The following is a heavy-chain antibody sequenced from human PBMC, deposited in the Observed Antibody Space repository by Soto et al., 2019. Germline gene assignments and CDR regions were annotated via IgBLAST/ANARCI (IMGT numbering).Heavy chain of an antibody. Sequence: PGGSLRLSCASSGFTFSSYGMHLVRQAPGKGLEWVAVIWFDGSNKFYADSVKGRFTISRDNSKNTVSLQMNSLRDEDSAAYYCATTGPYWGQGTLVTVSS. CDR3: ATTGPY. V-gene: IGHV3-33*01. CDR2: IWFDGSNK. CDR1: GFTFSSYG. J-gene: IGHJ4*02.